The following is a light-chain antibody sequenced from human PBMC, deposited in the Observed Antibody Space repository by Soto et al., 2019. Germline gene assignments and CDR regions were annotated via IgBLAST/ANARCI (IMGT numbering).Light chain of an antibody. Sequence: ENVLTQSPGTLSVSPGERATLSCRARQSISSRYLAWYQQKPGQAPRLLIYGASSRATGIPERFTGSGSGTDFTLTISRLEPEDFAVYYCQQYDSSPTFGQGTKVEIK. J-gene: IGKJ1*01. V-gene: IGKV3-20*01. CDR1: QSISSRY. CDR3: QQYDSSPT. CDR2: GAS.